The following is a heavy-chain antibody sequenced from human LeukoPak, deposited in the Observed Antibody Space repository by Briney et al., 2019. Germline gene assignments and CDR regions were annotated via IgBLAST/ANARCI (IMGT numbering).Heavy chain of an antibody. Sequence: TGGSLRLSCAASGFTFSSYGMHWVRQAPGKGLEWVAVISYDGSNKYYADSVKGRFTISRDNSKNTLYLQMNSLRAEDTAVYYCARDPYRSSSHHGYWGQGTLVTVSS. V-gene: IGHV3-30*03. CDR1: GFTFSSYG. D-gene: IGHD6-6*01. CDR3: ARDPYRSSSHHGY. CDR2: ISYDGSNK. J-gene: IGHJ4*02.